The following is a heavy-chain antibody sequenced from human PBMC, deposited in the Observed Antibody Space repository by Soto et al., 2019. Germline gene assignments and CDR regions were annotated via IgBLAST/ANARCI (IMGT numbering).Heavy chain of an antibody. CDR1: GYTFTSYD. V-gene: IGHV1-8*01. D-gene: IGHD3-10*01. CDR2: MNPNSGNT. J-gene: IGHJ6*03. Sequence: QVQLVQSGAEVKKPGASVKVSCKASGYTFTSYDINWVRQATGQGLEWMGWMNPNSGNTGYAQKLQGRVTMTRNTSISTDYMELSSLRSEDTAVYYCARGILLWFGEIDYMDVWGKGTTVTVSS. CDR3: ARGILLWFGEIDYMDV.